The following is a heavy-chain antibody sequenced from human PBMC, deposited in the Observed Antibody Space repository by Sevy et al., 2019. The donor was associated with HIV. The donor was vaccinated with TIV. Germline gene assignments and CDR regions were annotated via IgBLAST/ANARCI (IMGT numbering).Heavy chain of an antibody. D-gene: IGHD4-17*01. Sequence: SETLSLTCTVSGGSVSSYYWSWIRQPAGKGLEWIGRIYPSGRTNYNPSLKSRVTMSVDTSKNQFSLKMSSVTAADTAAYFCARDYYGDYGCVVDYWGQGTLVTVSS. J-gene: IGHJ4*02. CDR1: GGSVSSYY. CDR2: IYPSGRT. V-gene: IGHV4-4*07. CDR3: ARDYYGDYGCVVDY.